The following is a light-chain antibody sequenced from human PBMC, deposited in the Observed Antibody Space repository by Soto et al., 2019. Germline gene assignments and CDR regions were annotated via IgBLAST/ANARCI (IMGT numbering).Light chain of an antibody. CDR1: QGIRNY. CDR2: GAS. CDR3: QQDNSYPCT. J-gene: IGKJ1*01. V-gene: IGKV1-17*01. Sequence: DIQLTQSPSFLSASVGDRITITCRASQGIRNYLVWYQQKPGKAPNRLIYGASSLQSGVPLRFSGSGSGTEFTLTISSLQPEDFATYFCQQDNSYPCTFGPGTKVEIK.